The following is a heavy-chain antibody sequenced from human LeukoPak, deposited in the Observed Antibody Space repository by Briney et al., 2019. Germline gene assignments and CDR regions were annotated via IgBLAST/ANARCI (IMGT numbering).Heavy chain of an antibody. CDR2: IYPGDSDT. Sequence: GESLRISCKGSGYSFTSYWIGWVRQMPGKGLEWMGIIYPGDSDTRYSPSFQGQVTTSADKSISTAYLQWSSLKASDTAMYYCARHNNYYDSSGYYFPNWYFDLWGRGTLVTVSS. V-gene: IGHV5-51*01. CDR1: GYSFTSYW. J-gene: IGHJ2*01. D-gene: IGHD3-22*01. CDR3: ARHNNYYDSSGYYFPNWYFDL.